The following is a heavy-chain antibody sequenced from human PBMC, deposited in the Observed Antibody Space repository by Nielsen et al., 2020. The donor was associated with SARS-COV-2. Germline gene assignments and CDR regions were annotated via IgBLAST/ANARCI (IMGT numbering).Heavy chain of an antibody. CDR3: ARDGWDRSTDGMDV. CDR1: GFSFSGHG. Sequence: GGSLRLSCEASGFSFSGHGMHWVRQAPGKGLEWVAVIWNDGSNKQYADSVKGRFTISRDNFKNTLFLQMNSLRVEDTAVYFCARDGWDRSTDGMDVWGQGTTVPSP. J-gene: IGHJ6*02. CDR2: IWNDGSNK. D-gene: IGHD1-26*01. V-gene: IGHV3-33*01.